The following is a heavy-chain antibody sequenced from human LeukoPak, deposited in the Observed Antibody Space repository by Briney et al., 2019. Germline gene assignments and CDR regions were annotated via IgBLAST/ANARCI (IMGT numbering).Heavy chain of an antibody. V-gene: IGHV3-30*04. CDR2: IPYDGSDK. J-gene: IGHJ4*02. D-gene: IGHD6-19*01. CDR1: RFTFSAYA. CDR3: ARGGGESSSGQLFDY. Sequence: PGGSLRLSCAASRFTFSAYAMHWVRQAPGKGLEWVAIIPYDGSDKYYADSVKGRFTISRDNSKNTLYLQMNSLRTEDTAVYYCARGGGESSSGQLFDYWGQGTLVTVSS.